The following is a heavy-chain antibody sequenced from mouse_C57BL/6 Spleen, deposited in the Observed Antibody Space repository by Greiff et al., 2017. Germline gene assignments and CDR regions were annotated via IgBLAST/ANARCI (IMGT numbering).Heavy chain of an antibody. CDR2: IWSGGST. J-gene: IGHJ1*03. CDR1: GFSLTSYG. D-gene: IGHD1-1*01. V-gene: IGHV2-2*01. CDR3: ASLHYYGSSYWYFDV. Sequence: VQRVESGPGLVQPSQSLSITCTVSGFSLTSYGVHWVRQSPGKGLEWLGVIWSGGSTDYNAAFISRLSISKDNSKSQVFFKMNSLQADDTAIYYCASLHYYGSSYWYFDVWGTGTTVTVSS.